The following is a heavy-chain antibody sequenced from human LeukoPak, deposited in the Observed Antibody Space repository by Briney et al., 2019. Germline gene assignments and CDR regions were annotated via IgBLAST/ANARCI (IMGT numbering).Heavy chain of an antibody. Sequence: SETLSLTSTVSGGSISSYYWSWIRQPPGKGLEWIGYIYTSGSTNYNPSLKSRVTISVDTSKNQFSLKLSSVTAADTAVYYCARLRRLNYYDSSGYAFDIWGQGTMVTVFS. J-gene: IGHJ3*02. CDR3: ARLRRLNYYDSSGYAFDI. V-gene: IGHV4-4*09. D-gene: IGHD3-22*01. CDR2: IYTSGST. CDR1: GGSISSYY.